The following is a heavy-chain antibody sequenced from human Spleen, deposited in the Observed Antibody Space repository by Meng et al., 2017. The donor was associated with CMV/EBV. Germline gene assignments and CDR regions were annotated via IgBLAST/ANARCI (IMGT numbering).Heavy chain of an antibody. D-gene: IGHD7-27*01. CDR3: ARDSNWGPDY. Sequence: ASVKVSCKAYGYTFSSYGLSWVRQAPGQGLEWMGWIHPHRDNTNYAQQFQGRVTLTRDTSINTGYMELTSLTSDDTAVYYCARDSNWGPDYWGQGTPVTVSS. V-gene: IGHV1-18*01. J-gene: IGHJ4*02. CDR1: GYTFSSYG. CDR2: IHPHRDNT.